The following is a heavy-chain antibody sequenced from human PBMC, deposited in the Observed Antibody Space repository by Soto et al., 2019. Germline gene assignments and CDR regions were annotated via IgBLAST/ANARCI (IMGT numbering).Heavy chain of an antibody. J-gene: IGHJ3*02. Sequence: QVQLQQWGAGLLKPSETLSLTCAVYGGSLSGYYCNWIRKPPGKGLEWIGEINHGGGTDYTPSLKSRVTISLETSKKQFSLKLNSVTAADTAVYYCARGQSSGSYYAEVGFDIWGQGTMVTVSS. CDR2: INHGGGT. CDR1: GGSLSGYY. CDR3: ARGQSSGSYYAEVGFDI. D-gene: IGHD1-26*01. V-gene: IGHV4-34*02.